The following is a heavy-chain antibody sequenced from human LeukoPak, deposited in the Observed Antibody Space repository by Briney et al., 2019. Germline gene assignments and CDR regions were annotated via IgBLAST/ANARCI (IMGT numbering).Heavy chain of an antibody. CDR1: GDSITNYY. Sequence: SETLSLTCTVSGDSITNYYWNWIRQPPGKGLEWIGYIYYSGSTNYNPSLKSRVTISVDTSKNQFSLKLSSVTAADTAVYYCARAHTARVFDYWGQGTLVTVSS. V-gene: IGHV4-59*01. CDR2: IYYSGST. D-gene: IGHD2-2*02. CDR3: ARAHTARVFDY. J-gene: IGHJ4*02.